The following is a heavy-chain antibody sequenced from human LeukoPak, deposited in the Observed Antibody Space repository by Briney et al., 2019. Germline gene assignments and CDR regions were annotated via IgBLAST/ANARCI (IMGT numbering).Heavy chain of an antibody. J-gene: IGHJ6*03. D-gene: IGHD2-2*01. Sequence: AETLSLTCTVSGFSISSYYWSWIRQPPGKGLEWVGYIYYSGSTNYNPSLKSRVTISVDTSKNQFSLKLSSVTAADTAVYYCARTRGVPAAHYPFYYYYYYLDVWGKGTAVTVSS. CDR1: GFSISSYY. CDR3: ARTRGVPAAHYPFYYYYYYLDV. V-gene: IGHV4-59*01. CDR2: IYYSGST.